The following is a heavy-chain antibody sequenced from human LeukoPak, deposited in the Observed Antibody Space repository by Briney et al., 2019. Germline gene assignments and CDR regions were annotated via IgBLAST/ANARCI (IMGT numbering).Heavy chain of an antibody. V-gene: IGHV3-33*08. CDR3: ARDITMIVVVPGY. J-gene: IGHJ4*02. D-gene: IGHD3-22*01. CDR2: IWYDGSNK. CDR1: GFTFSNYA. Sequence: GGSLRLSCAASGFTFSNYAMHWVRQAPGKGLEWVAVIWYDGSNKYYADSVKGRFTISRDNSKNTLYLQMNSLRAEDTAVYYCARDITMIVVVPGYWGQGTLVTVSS.